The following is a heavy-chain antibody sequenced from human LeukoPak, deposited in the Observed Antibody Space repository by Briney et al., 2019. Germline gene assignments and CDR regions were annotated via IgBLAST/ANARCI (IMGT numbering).Heavy chain of an antibody. CDR2: ISSSSSYI. D-gene: IGHD2-2*02. Sequence: GGSLRLSCAASGFTFSSYSMNWVRQAPGKGLEWVSSISSSSSYIYYADSVKGRFTISRDNAKNSLYLQMDSLRAEDTAVYYCVVPAAIDVVDWGKGTTVTVSS. CDR3: VVPAAIDVVD. V-gene: IGHV3-21*01. J-gene: IGHJ6*04. CDR1: GFTFSSYS.